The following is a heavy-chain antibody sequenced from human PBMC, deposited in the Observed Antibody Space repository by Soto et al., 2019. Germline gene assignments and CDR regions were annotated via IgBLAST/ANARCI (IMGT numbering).Heavy chain of an antibody. V-gene: IGHV5-10-1*01. CDR1: GYSFTSYW. Sequence: PGESLKISCKGSGYSFTSYWISWVRQMPGKGLEWMGRIDPSDSYTNYSPSFQGLVTISADKSISTAYLQWSSLKASDTAMYYCARGYQLQPNWFDPWGQGTLVTVSS. D-gene: IGHD2-2*01. J-gene: IGHJ5*02. CDR2: IDPSDSYT. CDR3: ARGYQLQPNWFDP.